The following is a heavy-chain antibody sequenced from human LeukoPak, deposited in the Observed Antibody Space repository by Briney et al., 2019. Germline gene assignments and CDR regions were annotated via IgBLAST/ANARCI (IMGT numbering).Heavy chain of an antibody. V-gene: IGHV1-8*03. CDR1: GYTFTSYD. D-gene: IGHD3-22*01. J-gene: IGHJ4*02. CDR3: ARVGPYYYDSSGTDY. Sequence: ASVKVSCKASGYTFTSYDINWVRQATGQGLEWMAWMNPNSGNTAYAQKFQGRVTITRNTSISTAYMELSSLRSDDTAVYYCARVGPYYYDSSGTDYWGQGTLVTVSS. CDR2: MNPNSGNT.